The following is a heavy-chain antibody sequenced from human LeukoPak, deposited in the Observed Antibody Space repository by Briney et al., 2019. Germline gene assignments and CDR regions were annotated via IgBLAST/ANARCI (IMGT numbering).Heavy chain of an antibody. CDR2: IIPIFGTA. V-gene: IGHV1-69*06. CDR3: ARAGHRKYYYDNAYDY. CDR1: GGTFSSYA. J-gene: IGHJ4*02. D-gene: IGHD3-22*01. Sequence: ASVKVSCKASGGTFSSYAISWVRQAPGQGLEWMGGIIPIFGTANYAQKFQGRVTITADKSTSTAYMELSSLRSDDTAVYYCARAGHRKYYYDNAYDYWGQGTLVTVSS.